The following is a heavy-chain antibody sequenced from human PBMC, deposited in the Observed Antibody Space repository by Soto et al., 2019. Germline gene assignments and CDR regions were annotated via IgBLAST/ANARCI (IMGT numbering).Heavy chain of an antibody. D-gene: IGHD5-12*01. CDR1: GGTFSSYA. V-gene: IGHV1-69*12. CDR3: ARGNHRWLQLWYFDL. Sequence: QVQLVQSGAEVKKPGSSVKVSCKSSGGTFSSYAISWVRQAPGQWLEWMGGIIPIFGTVNYAQKFQGRVTITADESTSTAYMELSSLRSEDTALYYCARGNHRWLQLWYFDLWGRGTLVTVSS. CDR2: IIPIFGTV. J-gene: IGHJ2*01.